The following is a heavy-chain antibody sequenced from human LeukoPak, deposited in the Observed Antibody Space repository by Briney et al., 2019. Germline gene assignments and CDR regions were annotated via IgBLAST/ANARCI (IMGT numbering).Heavy chain of an antibody. CDR2: ISYDGSNK. V-gene: IGHV3-30*03. J-gene: IGHJ4*02. CDR3: AREWPMRSILTGYSSGGYFDY. D-gene: IGHD3-9*01. CDR1: GFTFSSYG. Sequence: PGGSLRLSCAASGFTFSSYGMHWVRQAPGKGLEWVAVISYDGSNKYYADSVKGRFTISRDNSKNTLYLQMNSLRAEDTAVYYCAREWPMRSILTGYSSGGYFDYWGQGTLVTVSS.